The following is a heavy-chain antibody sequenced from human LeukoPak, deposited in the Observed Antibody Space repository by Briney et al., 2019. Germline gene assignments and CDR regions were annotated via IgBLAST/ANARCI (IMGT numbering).Heavy chain of an antibody. CDR3: ARDSEISKVAPYYFDY. CDR1: GYTFTSYY. Sequence: ASVKVSCKASGYTFTSYYMHWVRQAPGQGLEWMGIINPSGGSTSYAQKFQGRVTMTRDTSTSTVYMELSSLRSEDTAVYYCARDSEISKVAPYYFDYWGQGTLVTVSS. V-gene: IGHV1-46*01. J-gene: IGHJ4*02. CDR2: INPSGGST. D-gene: IGHD5-12*01.